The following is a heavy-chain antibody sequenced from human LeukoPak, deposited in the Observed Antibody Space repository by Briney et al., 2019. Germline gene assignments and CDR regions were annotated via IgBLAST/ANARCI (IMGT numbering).Heavy chain of an antibody. CDR2: INYSGST. CDR3: ARWYYDSSGYRYFDY. J-gene: IGHJ4*02. CDR1: GVSISSYY. V-gene: IGHV4-59*01. D-gene: IGHD3-22*01. Sequence: PSETLSLTCTVSGVSISSYYWTWIRQPPGKGLEWIGNINYSGSTKYNPSLKSRVTISVDTSKNQFSLKLSSVTAADTAVYYCARWYYDSSGYRYFDYWGQGTQVTVSS.